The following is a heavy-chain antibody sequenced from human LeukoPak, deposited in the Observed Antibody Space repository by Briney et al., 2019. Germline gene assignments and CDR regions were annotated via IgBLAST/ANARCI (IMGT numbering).Heavy chain of an antibody. J-gene: IGHJ6*02. CDR2: INHSGST. CDR1: GGSISGSSYY. CDR3: ARVRDYYYYYGMDV. V-gene: IGHV4-39*07. Sequence: SETLSLTCTVSGGSISGSSYYWSWIRQPPGEGLEWIGEINHSGSTNYNPSLKSRVTISVDTSKNQFSLKLSSVTAADTAVYYCARVRDYYYYYGMDVWGQGTTVTVSS.